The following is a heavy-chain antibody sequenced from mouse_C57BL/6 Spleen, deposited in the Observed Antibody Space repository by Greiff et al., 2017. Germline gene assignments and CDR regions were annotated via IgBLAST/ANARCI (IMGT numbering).Heavy chain of an antibody. D-gene: IGHD5-1-1*01. CDR1: GFTFTDYY. CDR3: ARYIYPFSNYFDY. Sequence: EVQLVESGGGLVQPGGSLSLSCAASGFTFTDYYMSWVRQPPGQALEWLGFIRNKANGYTTEYSASVKGRFTISRDNSQSILYLQMNALRAEDSATYYCARYIYPFSNYFDYWGQGTTLTVSS. V-gene: IGHV7-3*01. CDR2: IRNKANGYTT. J-gene: IGHJ2*01.